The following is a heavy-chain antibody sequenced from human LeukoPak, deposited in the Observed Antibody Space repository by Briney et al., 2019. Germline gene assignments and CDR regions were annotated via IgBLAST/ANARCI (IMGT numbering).Heavy chain of an antibody. CDR1: GFTFSNYG. CDR2: ISNGGTDT. J-gene: IGHJ4*02. Sequence: GGSLRLSCAASGFTFSNYGMTWVRQAPGRGLEWVSGISNGGTDTYYTDSVKGRFTISRDNSRNTLYLQMNSLRADDTARYYCAKDFVYGSRFPRPLDYWGQGTLVTVSS. D-gene: IGHD3-3*01. CDR3: AKDFVYGSRFPRPLDY. V-gene: IGHV3-23*01.